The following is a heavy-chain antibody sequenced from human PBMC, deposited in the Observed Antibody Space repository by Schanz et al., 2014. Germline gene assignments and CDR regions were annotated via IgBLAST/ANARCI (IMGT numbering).Heavy chain of an antibody. CDR1: GFTFRDYG. J-gene: IGHJ5*02. CDR2: ISTRSITT. V-gene: IGHV3-48*02. CDR3: ARGEFGRLFPTWFDP. D-gene: IGHD3-10*01. Sequence: EVQLLESGGGLVQPGGSLRLSCAASGFTFRDYGMNWVRQAPGKGLEWVSYISTRSITTYYPASLKGRFTISRDDAKNSLYLQMNSLTDEDTAVYYCARGEFGRLFPTWFDPWGQGTLVTVSS.